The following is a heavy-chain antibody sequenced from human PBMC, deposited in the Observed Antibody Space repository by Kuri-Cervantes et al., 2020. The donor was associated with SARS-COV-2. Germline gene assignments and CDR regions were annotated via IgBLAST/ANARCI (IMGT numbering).Heavy chain of an antibody. D-gene: IGHD6-19*01. CDR3: ARAVSRLVHPPGTFDF. CDR2: IHDSGST. J-gene: IGHJ4*02. CDR1: GDSISPYY. Sequence: GSLRLSCSVSGDSISPYYWTWIRQPPGKGLEWIGDIHDSGSTNHNAFVKSRVAISLDTSKNLFSLKLTSVTAADTAIYYCARAVSRLVHPPGTFDFWGQGTLVTVSS. V-gene: IGHV4-59*01.